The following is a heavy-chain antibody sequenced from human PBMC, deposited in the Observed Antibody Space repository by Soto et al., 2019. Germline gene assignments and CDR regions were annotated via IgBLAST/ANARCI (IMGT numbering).Heavy chain of an antibody. CDR3: ARYTYGDYGQVLDY. D-gene: IGHD4-17*01. CDR2: IKEDGSQK. Sequence: EVQLVESGGGLVQPGGSLRLSCAASGFTFSRHWMTWVRQAPGKGLEWVANIKEDGSQKYYVDSVKGRFTISRDNAKNSVYLQMNSLRAEDTAVYYCARYTYGDYGQVLDYWGQGTLVTVSS. J-gene: IGHJ4*02. CDR1: GFTFSRHW. V-gene: IGHV3-7*01.